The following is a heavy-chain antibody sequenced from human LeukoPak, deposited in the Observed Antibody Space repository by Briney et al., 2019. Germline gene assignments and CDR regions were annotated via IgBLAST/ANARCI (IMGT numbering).Heavy chain of an antibody. J-gene: IGHJ4*02. CDR3: ARFRSGGFYFFDS. CDR2: VFATGSA. D-gene: IGHD4-23*01. Sequence: SSETLSLTCTVSGASLTNPTYYQWTWIRQPPGKGLELIGKVFATGSAIVNSSLTSRVTISLDTSISQFSLKLRSVTAEDSAVYYCARFRSGGFYFFDSWGQGALVTVSS. CDR1: GASLTNPTYY. V-gene: IGHV4-61*01.